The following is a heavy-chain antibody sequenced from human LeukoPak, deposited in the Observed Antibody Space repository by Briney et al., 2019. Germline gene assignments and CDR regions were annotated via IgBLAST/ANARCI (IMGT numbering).Heavy chain of an antibody. CDR1: GYTFTSYY. D-gene: IGHD6-13*01. CDR3: ARDQFRVAAAGTLVLALYY. CDR2: INPSGGST. J-gene: IGHJ4*02. Sequence: ASVKVSCKASGYTFTSYYMHWVRQAPGQGLEWMGIINPSGGSTSYAQKSQGRVTMTRDTSTSTVYMELSSLRSEDTAVYYCARDQFRVAAAGTLVLALYYWGQGTLVTVSS. V-gene: IGHV1-46*01.